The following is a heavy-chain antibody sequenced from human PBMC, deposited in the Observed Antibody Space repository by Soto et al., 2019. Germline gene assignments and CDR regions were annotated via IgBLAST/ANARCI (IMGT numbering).Heavy chain of an antibody. V-gene: IGHV3-30*18. CDR3: VKDGSSGWPYYYGLDV. D-gene: IGHD6-19*01. CDR1: GFTFSSYG. J-gene: IGHJ6*02. Sequence: QVQLVESGGGVVQPGRSLRLSCAASGFTFSSYGMHWVRQAPGKGLERVAVISYDGSNKYYADSVKGRITIARDNSKNSLYLQMSSLRAEDTAVYYCVKDGSSGWPYYYGLDVWGQGTSVTVSS. CDR2: ISYDGSNK.